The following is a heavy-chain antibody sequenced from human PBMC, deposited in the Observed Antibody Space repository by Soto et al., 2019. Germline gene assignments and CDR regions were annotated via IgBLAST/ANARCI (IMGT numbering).Heavy chain of an antibody. J-gene: IGHJ6*02. CDR2: ISTYNGDT. D-gene: IGHD1-26*01. CDR3: ARQGSWPYYYYGLDV. CDR1: GYTFTTSG. Sequence: QVQLVQSGPEVKKPGASVKVSCEASGYTFTTSGISWVRQAPGQGLEWMGWISTYNGDTNSAQKFQGRVTMTADTATGTAYMEVMRLKSDDTAVYYCARQGSWPYYYYGLDVWGQGTTVTVSS. V-gene: IGHV1-18*01.